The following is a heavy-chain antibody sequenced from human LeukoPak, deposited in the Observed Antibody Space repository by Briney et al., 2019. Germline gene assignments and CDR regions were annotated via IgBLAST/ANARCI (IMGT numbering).Heavy chain of an antibody. D-gene: IGHD6-19*01. CDR1: GFTFSSYW. CDR2: ISGSGGST. J-gene: IGHJ3*02. Sequence: GGSLRLSCAASGFTFSSYWMSWVRQAPGKGLEWVSGISGSGGSTNYADSVKGRFTISRDNSKNTLFLQMNTLRAEDTAVYYCTGGGWSTDAFDIWGQGTMVTVSS. CDR3: TGGGWSTDAFDI. V-gene: IGHV3-23*01.